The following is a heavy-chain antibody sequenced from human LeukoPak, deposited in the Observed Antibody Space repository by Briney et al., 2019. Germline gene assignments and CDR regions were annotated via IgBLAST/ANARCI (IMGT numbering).Heavy chain of an antibody. Sequence: PSETLSLTCTVSGGSISSGSYYWSWIRQPAGKGLEWIGLIYTSGSTNYNPSLKSRVTISVDTSKNQFSLKLSSVTAADTAVYYCARDTLDSSGYRVDDAFDIWGQGTMVTVSS. D-gene: IGHD3-22*01. V-gene: IGHV4-61*02. CDR1: GGSISSGSYY. J-gene: IGHJ3*02. CDR3: ARDTLDSSGYRVDDAFDI. CDR2: IYTSGST.